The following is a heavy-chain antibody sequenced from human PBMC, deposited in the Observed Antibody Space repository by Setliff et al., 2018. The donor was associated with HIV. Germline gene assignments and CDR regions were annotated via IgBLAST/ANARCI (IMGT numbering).Heavy chain of an antibody. CDR2: ISRNFDGEAT. J-gene: IGHJ4*02. CDR1: GVTVSDVW. D-gene: IGHD6-25*01. Sequence: GESLKISCAASGVTVSDVWMSWVRQAPGKGLAWVGRISRNFDGEATDYAAPVKGRFTISRDDSHNTLYLQMNSLTTEDTAVYYCTTDSHIGGTWHYFDKWGQGALVTVSS. CDR3: TTDSHIGGTWHYFDK. V-gene: IGHV3-15*01.